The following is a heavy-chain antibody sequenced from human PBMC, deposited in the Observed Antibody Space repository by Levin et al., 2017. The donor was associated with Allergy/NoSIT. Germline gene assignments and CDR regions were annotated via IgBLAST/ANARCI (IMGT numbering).Heavy chain of an antibody. CDR2: ISYDGSNK. CDR3: ANYGSGSLDFDY. V-gene: IGHV3-30*18. Sequence: GGSLRLSCAASGFTFSSYGMHWVRQAPGEGLEWVAVISYDGSNKYYADSVKGRFTISRDNSKNTLYLQMNSLRAEDTAVYYCANYGSGSLDFDYWGQGTLVTVSS. CDR1: GFTFSSYG. J-gene: IGHJ4*02. D-gene: IGHD3-10*01.